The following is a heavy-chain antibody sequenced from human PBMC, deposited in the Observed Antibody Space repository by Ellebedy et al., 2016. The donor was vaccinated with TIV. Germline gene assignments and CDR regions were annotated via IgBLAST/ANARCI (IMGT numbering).Heavy chain of an antibody. D-gene: IGHD1-26*01. Sequence: SLKISXAASGFTFDDYAMHWVRQAPGKGLEWVSGISWNSGSIGYADSVKGRFTISRDNAKNSLYLQMNSLRAEDTALYYCAKDKGPVWDLWWFDPWGQGTLVTVSS. CDR1: GFTFDDYA. CDR3: AKDKGPVWDLWWFDP. CDR2: ISWNSGSI. J-gene: IGHJ5*02. V-gene: IGHV3-9*01.